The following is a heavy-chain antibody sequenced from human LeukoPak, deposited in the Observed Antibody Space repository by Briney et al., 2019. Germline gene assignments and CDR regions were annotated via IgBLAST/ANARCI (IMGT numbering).Heavy chain of an antibody. V-gene: IGHV3-23*01. J-gene: IGHJ3*02. CDR1: GFTFSSYA. CDR3: AKDRQSRNNVWDPFDI. D-gene: IGHD3-16*01. Sequence: GGSLRLPCAASGFTFSSYAMSWVRQAPGKGLEWVSAISGSGGSTYYADSVRGRFTISRDNSKRTLYLQMNSLRAQDTAAYYCAKDRQSRNNVWDPFDIWGQGTMVTVSS. CDR2: ISGSGGST.